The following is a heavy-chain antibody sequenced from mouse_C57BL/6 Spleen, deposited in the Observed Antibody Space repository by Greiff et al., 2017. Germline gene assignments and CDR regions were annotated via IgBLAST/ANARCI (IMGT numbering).Heavy chain of an antibody. CDR2: IDPETGGT. D-gene: IGHD2-4*01. J-gene: IGHJ2*01. Sequence: VQLQQSGAELVRPGASLTLSCKASGYTFTDYEMHWVKQTPVHGLEWIGAIDPETGGTAYNQKFKGKAILTADKSSSTAYMELRSLTSEDSAVYYCTRGNDYDGGAFDYWGQGTTLTVSS. CDR1: GYTFTDYE. CDR3: TRGNDYDGGAFDY. V-gene: IGHV1-15*01.